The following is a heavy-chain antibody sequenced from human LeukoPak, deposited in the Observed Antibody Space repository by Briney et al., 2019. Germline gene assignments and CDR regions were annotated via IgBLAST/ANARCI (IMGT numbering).Heavy chain of an antibody. J-gene: IGHJ4*02. CDR2: ISYSGST. CDR3: ARDRSSAYYRDYFDY. CDR1: GSSISNNY. Sequence: SETLSLTCTVSGSSISNNYWTWIRQPPGKGLEWIGYISYSGSTNNNPSLKSRVTISPDTSKNQFSLKLRSVTAADTALYYCARDRSSAYYRDYFDYWGQGILVTAFS. D-gene: IGHD3-16*01. V-gene: IGHV4-59*01.